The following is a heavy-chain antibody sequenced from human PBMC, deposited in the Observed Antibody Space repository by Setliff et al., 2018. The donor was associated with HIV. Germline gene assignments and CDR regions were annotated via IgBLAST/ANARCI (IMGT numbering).Heavy chain of an antibody. CDR3: GRGTLYGVSDY. CDR1: GYTLTGLS. CDR2: LIPALGEP. V-gene: IGHV1-24*01. D-gene: IGHD3-3*01. J-gene: IGHJ4*02. Sequence: ASVKVSCKVSGYTLTGLSIHWVRQAPGKGLEWVGSLIPALGEPHYAQSVQGRAAITADDSTHTAYLELVNLRSDDTATYYCGRGTLYGVSDYWGPGTLVTVSS.